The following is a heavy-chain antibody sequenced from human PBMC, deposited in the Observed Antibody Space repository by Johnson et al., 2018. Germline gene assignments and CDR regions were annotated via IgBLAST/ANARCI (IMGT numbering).Heavy chain of an antibody. CDR3: ARLYGGKRSAIAFDI. CDR1: GQSISGYY. Sequence: QVQLQQWGAGLLEPSETLALTCAVYGQSISGYYWSWIRQPPGKGLEWIGEIIHSGSTNYTPSLKSRVTISVDTSKNQFSLKLSSVTAADTAVYYCARLYGGKRSAIAFDIWGQGTMVIVSS. D-gene: IGHD2-8*01. CDR2: IIHSGST. V-gene: IGHV4-34*12. J-gene: IGHJ3*02.